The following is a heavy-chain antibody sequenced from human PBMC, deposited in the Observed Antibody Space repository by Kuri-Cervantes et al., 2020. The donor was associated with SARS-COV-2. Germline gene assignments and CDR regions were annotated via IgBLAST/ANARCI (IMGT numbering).Heavy chain of an antibody. CDR1: GYTFTSYG. CDR3: ARAEGQNYGSGSYLTYLPDY. J-gene: IGHJ4*02. V-gene: IGHV1-8*02. D-gene: IGHD3-10*01. CDR2: MNPNSGNT. Sequence: ASVKVSCKASGYTFTSYGISWVRQATGQGLEWMGWMNPNSGNTGYAQKFQGRVTMTRNTSISTAYMELSSLRSEDTAVYYCARAEGQNYGSGSYLTYLPDYCGQGTLVVASS.